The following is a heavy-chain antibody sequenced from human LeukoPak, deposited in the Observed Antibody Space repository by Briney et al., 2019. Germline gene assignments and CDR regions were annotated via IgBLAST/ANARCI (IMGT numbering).Heavy chain of an antibody. D-gene: IGHD3-10*01. J-gene: IGHJ4*02. CDR2: IYSGDSDI. CDR3: AGGDCYGSCSSYNHFDY. V-gene: IGHV5-51*01. Sequence: GESLKISCKGSGYIFSNYWIGWVRQMPGEGLEWMGIIYSGDSDIRYSPSFQGQVTISVDRSINTAYLQWSSLKASDTAMYYCAGGDCYGSCSSYNHFDYWGQGTLVTVSS. CDR1: GYIFSNYW.